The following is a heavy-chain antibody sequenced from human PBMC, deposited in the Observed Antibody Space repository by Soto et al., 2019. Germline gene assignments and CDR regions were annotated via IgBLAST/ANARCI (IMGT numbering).Heavy chain of an antibody. CDR3: ARTESGYSYGFADV. J-gene: IGHJ6*02. D-gene: IGHD5-18*01. CDR2: IYPGDSDT. CDR1: GYSFTSYW. V-gene: IGHV5-51*01. Sequence: ESLKISCKGSGYSFTSYWIGWVRQMPGKGLECMWIIYPGDSDTRSSPSFQGQVTISADKSISTAYLQWSSLKASDTAMYYCARTESGYSYGFADVWCQGTTVTVSS.